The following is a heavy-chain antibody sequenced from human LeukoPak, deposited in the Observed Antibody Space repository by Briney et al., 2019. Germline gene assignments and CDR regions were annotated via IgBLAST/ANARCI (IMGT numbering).Heavy chain of an antibody. CDR2: IYSGGST. CDR1: GFTVSSNY. CDR3: AGGSGSYYTLPPPFFDY. D-gene: IGHD3-10*01. V-gene: IGHV3-66*01. Sequence: GGSLRLSCAASGFTVSSNYMSWVRQAPGKGLEWVSVIYSGGSTYYADSVKGRFTISRDNSKNTLYLQMDSLRAEDTAVYYCAGGSGSYYTLPPPFFDYWGQGTLVTVSS. J-gene: IGHJ4*02.